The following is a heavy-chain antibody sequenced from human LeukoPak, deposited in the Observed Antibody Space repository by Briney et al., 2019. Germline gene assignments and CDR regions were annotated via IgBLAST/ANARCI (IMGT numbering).Heavy chain of an antibody. CDR1: GGSFNDYY. CDR3: ARLGDYSNYAGGYYFDY. J-gene: IGHJ4*02. V-gene: IGHV3-11*06. CDR2: ISSSSSYI. D-gene: IGHD4-4*01. Sequence: LSLTCAVYGGSFNDYYWCWIRQSPGKGLEWVSSISSSSSYIYYADSVKGRFTISRDNAKNSLYLQMNSLRAEDTAVYYCARLGDYSNYAGGYYFDYWGQGTLVTVSS.